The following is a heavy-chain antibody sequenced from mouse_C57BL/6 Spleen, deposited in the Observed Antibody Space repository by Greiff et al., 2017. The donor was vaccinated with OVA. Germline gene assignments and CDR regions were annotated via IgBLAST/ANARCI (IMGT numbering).Heavy chain of an antibody. J-gene: IGHJ3*01. CDR3: APYDYDVEGFAY. D-gene: IGHD2-4*01. Sequence: VQLQQSGPELVKPGASVKISCKASGYAFSSSWMNWVKQRPGKGLEWIGRIYPGDGDTNYNGKFKGKATLTADKSSSTAYMQLSSLTSEDSAVYFCAPYDYDVEGFAYWGQGTLVTVSA. CDR2: IYPGDGDT. V-gene: IGHV1-82*01. CDR1: GYAFSSSW.